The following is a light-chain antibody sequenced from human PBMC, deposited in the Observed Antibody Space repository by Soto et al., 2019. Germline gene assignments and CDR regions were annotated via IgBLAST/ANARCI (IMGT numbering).Light chain of an antibody. V-gene: IGLV2-23*01. CDR2: EGS. CDR1: SSDVGCYNF. CDR3: CSYAGSSTWV. J-gene: IGLJ3*02. Sequence: QSALTQPASVSGSPGQSITISCTGSSSDVGCYNFVSWHQQHPGKAPKLMIYEGSKRPSGVSNRFSGSKSGNTASLTISGLQAEDEADYYCCSYAGSSTWVFGGGTKLTVL.